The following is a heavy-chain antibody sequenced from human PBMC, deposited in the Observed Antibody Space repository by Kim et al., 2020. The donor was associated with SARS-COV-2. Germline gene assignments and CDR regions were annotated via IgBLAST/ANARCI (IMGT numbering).Heavy chain of an antibody. CDR1: GGTFSSYA. CDR3: ARGEVGATGPFDY. V-gene: IGHV1-69*13. J-gene: IGHJ4*02. Sequence: SVKVSCKASGGTFSSYAISWVRQAPGQGLEWMGGIIPIFGTANYAQKFQGRVTITADESTSTAYMELSSLRSEDTAVYYCARGEVGATGPFDYWGQGTLVTVSS. CDR2: IIPIFGTA. D-gene: IGHD1-26*01.